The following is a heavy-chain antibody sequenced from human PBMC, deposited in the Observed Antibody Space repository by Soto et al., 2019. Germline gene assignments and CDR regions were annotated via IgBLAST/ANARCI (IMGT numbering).Heavy chain of an antibody. Sequence: QLHLQESGSGLVKPSQTLSLTCGVSGASISLVGYSWSWIRQPPGKGLEWIGYISPRGNTYYNPSLRSRVTISVDRSKNEFTLNLRSVTAADTAMYYWARYASSGDFDYWGQGTLVTFSS. D-gene: IGHD3-22*01. CDR2: ISPRGNT. CDR1: GASISLVGYS. CDR3: ARYASSGDFDY. J-gene: IGHJ4*02. V-gene: IGHV4-30-2*01.